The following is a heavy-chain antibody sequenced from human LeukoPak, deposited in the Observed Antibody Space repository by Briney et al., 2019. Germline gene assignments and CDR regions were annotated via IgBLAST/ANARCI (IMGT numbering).Heavy chain of an antibody. D-gene: IGHD5-18*01. CDR1: GGSISSYY. V-gene: IGHV4-59*01. CDR3: ARGPHSGYRFSG. J-gene: IGHJ4*02. Sequence: SETLSLTCTVSGGSISSYYWSWIRQPPGKGLEWIGYIYYSGSTHYNPSLKSRVTISVDTSKNQFSLKLSSVTAADTAVYYCARGPHSGYRFSGWGQGTLVTVSS. CDR2: IYYSGST.